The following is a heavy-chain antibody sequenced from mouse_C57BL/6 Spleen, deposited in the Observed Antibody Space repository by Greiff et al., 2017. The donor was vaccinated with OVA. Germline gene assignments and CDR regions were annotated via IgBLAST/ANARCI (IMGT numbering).Heavy chain of an antibody. J-gene: IGHJ4*01. V-gene: IGHV1-82*01. CDR1: GYAFSSSW. CDR3: ARDYDYDDDAMDY. Sequence: VKLMESGPELVKPGASVKISCKASGYAFSSSWMNWVKQRPGKGLEWIGRIYPGDGDTNYNGKFKGKATLTADKSSSTAYMQLSSLTSEDSAVYFCARDYDYDDDAMDYWGQGTSVTVSS. D-gene: IGHD2-4*01. CDR2: IYPGDGDT.